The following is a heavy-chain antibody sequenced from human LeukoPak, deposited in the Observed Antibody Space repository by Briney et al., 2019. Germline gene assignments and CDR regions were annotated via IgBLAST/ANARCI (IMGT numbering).Heavy chain of an antibody. CDR2: ISYDGSNE. D-gene: IGHD5-12*01. CDR1: GFTFNTSA. Sequence: PGGSLRLSCAASGFTFNTSAMHWVRQAPGKGLEWVAVISYDGSNEYYADSVKGRFTISRDNSKNTLYLQMNSLRAEDTAVYYCAKGGGYDPYYFDHWGQGTLVTVSS. J-gene: IGHJ4*02. V-gene: IGHV3-30*04. CDR3: AKGGGYDPYYFDH.